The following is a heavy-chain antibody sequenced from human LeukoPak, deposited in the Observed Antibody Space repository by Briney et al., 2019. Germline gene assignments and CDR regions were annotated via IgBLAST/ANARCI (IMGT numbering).Heavy chain of an antibody. D-gene: IGHD3-10*01. CDR1: AYTFTIYS. V-gene: IGHV1-18*04. CDR2: ISGNNGDT. CDR3: ARTSITMVSST. Sequence: AASVKLSCTCSAYTFTIYSITWVRQAPGQGLEWLGWISGNNGDTSYAHNVGGRVTMTTDTSTSTGYMELRSLRSDDTAVYYCARTSITMVSSTWGQGTLVIVSS. J-gene: IGHJ4*02.